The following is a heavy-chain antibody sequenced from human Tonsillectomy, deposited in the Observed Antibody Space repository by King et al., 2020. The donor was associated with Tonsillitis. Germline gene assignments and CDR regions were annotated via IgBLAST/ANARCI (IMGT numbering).Heavy chain of an antibody. Sequence: QLVQSGAEVKKPGASVKVSCKASGYRFTSYGINWVRQAPGQGLEWMGWVSTYNGDTNSAQNLQGRVTMTIDTSTSTAYMELRSLRSDDTAVYYCARGASSSSLYYFDDWARGASSSSLYYFDYWGQGSLVTVSS. D-gene: IGHD6-13*01. V-gene: IGHV1-18*04. J-gene: IGHJ4*02. CDR1: GYRFTSYG. CDR3: ARGASSSSLYYFDDWARGASSSSLYYFDY. CDR2: VSTYNGDT.